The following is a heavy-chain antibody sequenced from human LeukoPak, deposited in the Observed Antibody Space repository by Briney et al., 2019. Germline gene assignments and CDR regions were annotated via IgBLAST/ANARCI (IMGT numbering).Heavy chain of an antibody. CDR3: AKVDGYSSSWYDY. Sequence: GGSLRLSCAASGFTFSTYGVSWVRKAPGKGLEWVSSISASGGGTWYADSVRGRFTISRDNSKNTLYLQMNSLRAEDTAVYYCAKVDGYSSSWYDYWGQGTLVTVSS. J-gene: IGHJ4*02. V-gene: IGHV3-23*01. CDR1: GFTFSTYG. CDR2: ISASGGGT. D-gene: IGHD6-13*01.